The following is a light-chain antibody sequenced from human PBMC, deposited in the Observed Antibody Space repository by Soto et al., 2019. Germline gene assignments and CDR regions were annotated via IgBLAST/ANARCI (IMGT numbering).Light chain of an antibody. CDR2: QSS. J-gene: IGKJ4*01. CDR1: QDINKH. V-gene: IGKV1-27*01. CDR3: QKYNVAPFS. Sequence: IQMTQSPSSLSASVGDRVIITCRASQDINKHLAWYQQKSGKAPKLLISQSSTLQSGVPSRFSGSRSGTDFTLTINGLQPEDVATYYCQKYNVAPFSFGGGTKVELK.